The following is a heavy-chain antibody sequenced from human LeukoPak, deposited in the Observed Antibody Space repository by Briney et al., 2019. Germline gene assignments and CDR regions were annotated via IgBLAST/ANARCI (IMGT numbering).Heavy chain of an antibody. Sequence: ASAKVSCKTSGYTFTGYYMNWVRKAPGQGPEWMGWINPNSGGTNLAQRFQGRVSMTRDTSISTVYMELSRLRSDDTAVYYCARATYCGGDCYDRTAFDYWGQGTLVTVSS. CDR2: INPNSGGT. CDR3: ARATYCGGDCYDRTAFDY. CDR1: GYTFTGYY. J-gene: IGHJ4*02. V-gene: IGHV1-2*02. D-gene: IGHD2-21*02.